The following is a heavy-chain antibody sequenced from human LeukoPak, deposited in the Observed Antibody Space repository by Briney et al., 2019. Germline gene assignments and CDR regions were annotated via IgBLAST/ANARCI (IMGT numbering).Heavy chain of an antibody. D-gene: IGHD6-19*01. V-gene: IGHV3-30*04. CDR3: ATLAVAGTSAFSPPIIDY. CDR2: ISYDGSNK. J-gene: IGHJ4*02. CDR1: GFTFSSYA. Sequence: PGRSLRLSCAASGFTFSSYAMHWVRQAPGKGLEWVAVISYDGSNKYYADSVKGRFTISRDNSKNTLYLQMNSLRAEDTAVYYCATLAVAGTSAFSPPIIDYWGQGTLVTVSS.